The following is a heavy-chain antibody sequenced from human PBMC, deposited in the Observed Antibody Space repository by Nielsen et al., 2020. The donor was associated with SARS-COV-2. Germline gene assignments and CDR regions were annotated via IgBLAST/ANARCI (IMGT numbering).Heavy chain of an antibody. V-gene: IGHV3-9*03. Sequence: SLKISCAASGFTFDDYAMHWVRQAPGKGLEWVSGISWNSGSIGYADSVKGRFTISRDNAKNSLYLQMNNLRAEDMALYYCATSPSSPNQYGMDVWGQGTTVTVSS. CDR3: ATSPSSPNQYGMDV. CDR2: ISWNSGSI. CDR1: GFTFDDYA. J-gene: IGHJ6*02. D-gene: IGHD6-19*01.